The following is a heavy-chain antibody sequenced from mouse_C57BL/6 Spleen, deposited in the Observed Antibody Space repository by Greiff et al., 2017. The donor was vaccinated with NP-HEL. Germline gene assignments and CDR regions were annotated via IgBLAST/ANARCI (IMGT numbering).Heavy chain of an antibody. CDR3: ARMTTPYYYAMDY. CDR1: GYTFTSYW. CDR2: IDPSDSYT. D-gene: IGHD2-13*01. V-gene: IGHV1-50*01. J-gene: IGHJ4*01. Sequence: QVQLQQPGAELVKPGASVKLSCKASGYTFTSYWMQWVKQRPGQGLEWIGEIDPSDSYTNYNQKFKGKATLTVDTSSSTAYMQLSSLTSEDSAVYYCARMTTPYYYAMDYWGQGTSVTVSS.